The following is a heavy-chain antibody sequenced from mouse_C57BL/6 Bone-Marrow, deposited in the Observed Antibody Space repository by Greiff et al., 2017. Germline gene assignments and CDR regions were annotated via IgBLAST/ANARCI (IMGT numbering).Heavy chain of an antibody. Sequence: VQLQQPGAELVMPGASVKLSCKASGYTFTSYWMHWVKQRPGQGLEWIGEIDPSDSYTNYNQKFKGKSTLTVDKSSSTAYMQLSSLPSEDSAVYYCAKGDYDGSWFAYWGQGTLVTVSA. CDR3: AKGDYDGSWFAY. V-gene: IGHV1-69*01. J-gene: IGHJ3*01. CDR1: GYTFTSYW. CDR2: IDPSDSYT. D-gene: IGHD2-4*01.